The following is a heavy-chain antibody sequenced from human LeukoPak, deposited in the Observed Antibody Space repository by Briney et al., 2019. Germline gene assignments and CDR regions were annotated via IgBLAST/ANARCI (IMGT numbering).Heavy chain of an antibody. J-gene: IGHJ4*02. CDR2: ISSSGSTI. CDR3: ASLGDRGRSPVEY. CDR1: GFTFSDYY. V-gene: IGHV3-11*01. Sequence: GGSLRLSCAASGFTFSDYYMSWIRQAPGKGLEWVSYISSSGSTIYYADSVKGRFTISRDNAKNSLYLQMNSLRAEDTAVYYCASLGDRGRSPVEYWGQGTLVTVSS. D-gene: IGHD1-14*01.